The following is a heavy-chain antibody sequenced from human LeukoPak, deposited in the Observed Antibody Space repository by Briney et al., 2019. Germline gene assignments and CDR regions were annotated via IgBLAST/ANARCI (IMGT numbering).Heavy chain of an antibody. V-gene: IGHV1-69*06. CDR1: GYTFTSYG. CDR3: ASYITGTTDPLDY. Sequence: SVKVSCKASGYTFTSYGISWVRQAPGQGLEWMGGIIPIFGTANYAQKFQGRVTITADKSTSTAYMELSSLRSEDTAVYYCASYITGTTDPLDYWGQGTLVTVSS. D-gene: IGHD1-20*01. CDR2: IIPIFGTA. J-gene: IGHJ4*02.